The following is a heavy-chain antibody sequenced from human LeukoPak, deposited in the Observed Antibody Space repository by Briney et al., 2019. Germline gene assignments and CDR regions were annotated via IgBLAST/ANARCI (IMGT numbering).Heavy chain of an antibody. V-gene: IGHV3-30-3*01. CDR2: ISYDGSNK. Sequence: GGSLRLSCAASGFTFSGYPIHWVRQAPGKGLEWVAVISYDGSNKYYADSVKGRFTISRDNSKNSLYLQMNRLRAEDTAVYYCARDLYSGSKTTWGQGTLVTVSS. D-gene: IGHD1-26*01. J-gene: IGHJ5*02. CDR3: ARDLYSGSKTT. CDR1: GFTFSGYP.